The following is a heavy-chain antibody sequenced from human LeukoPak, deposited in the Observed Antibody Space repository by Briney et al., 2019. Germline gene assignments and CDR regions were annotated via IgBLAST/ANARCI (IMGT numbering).Heavy chain of an antibody. CDR2: ITGNGGST. V-gene: IGHV3-23*01. Sequence: GGSLRLSCAASGFIFSSHAMAWVRQAPGRGLEWVSLITGNGGSTYYADSVKGRFTISRDNSKNTLFLQMNSLRAEDTAVYYCKGAWSWGQGTLVTVSS. CDR3: KGAWS. CDR1: GFIFSSHA. D-gene: IGHD3-3*01. J-gene: IGHJ4*02.